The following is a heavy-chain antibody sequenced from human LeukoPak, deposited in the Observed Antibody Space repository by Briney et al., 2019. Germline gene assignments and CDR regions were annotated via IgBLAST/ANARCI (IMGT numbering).Heavy chain of an antibody. D-gene: IGHD6-19*01. Sequence: ASVKVSCKASGYTFTGYYMHWVRQAPGQGLEWMGWINPNSGGTNYAQKFQGWVTMTRGTSISTAYMELSRLRSDDTAVYYCARAGYSSGWYVFDYWGQGTLVTVSS. CDR1: GYTFTGYY. CDR2: INPNSGGT. CDR3: ARAGYSSGWYVFDY. J-gene: IGHJ4*02. V-gene: IGHV1-2*04.